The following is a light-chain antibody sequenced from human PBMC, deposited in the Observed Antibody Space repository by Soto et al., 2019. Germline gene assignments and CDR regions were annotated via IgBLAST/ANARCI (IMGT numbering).Light chain of an antibody. CDR1: SGDVGVYEY. Sequence: QRVLTQPRSVSGTTGPSATISCPVTSGDVGVYEYVRWYQQHPGKAPRLLIFDVNKRPSGVPDRFSGSKSGNTASLTISGVQAEDEADYYCCSYEGSFIHVFESGTKVTVL. V-gene: IGLV2-11*01. J-gene: IGLJ1*01. CDR2: DVN. CDR3: CSYEGSFIHV.